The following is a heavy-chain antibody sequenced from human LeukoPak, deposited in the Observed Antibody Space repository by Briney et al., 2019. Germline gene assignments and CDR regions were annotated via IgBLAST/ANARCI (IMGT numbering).Heavy chain of an antibody. CDR2: ISSSSSYI. D-gene: IGHD3-9*01. CDR3: ARGYDILTGLGYFDY. Sequence: GGSLRLSCAASGFTFSSYSMNWVRQAPGKGLEWVSSISSSSSYIYYADSVKGRFTISRDIAKNSLYLQMNSLRAEDTAVYYCARGYDILTGLGYFDYWGQGTLVTVSS. CDR1: GFTFSSYS. J-gene: IGHJ4*02. V-gene: IGHV3-21*01.